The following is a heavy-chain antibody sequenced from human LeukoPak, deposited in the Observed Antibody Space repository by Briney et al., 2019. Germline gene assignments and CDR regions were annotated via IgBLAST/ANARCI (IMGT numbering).Heavy chain of an antibody. Sequence: GGSLRLSCAVSGFIFDDYAMHWVRQASGKGLEWVSGITWGRDNLAYAASVKGRFTISRDNSKNTLYLQMNSLRAEDTAVYYCARDGSAAAGDLEPDYWGQGTLVTVSS. CDR2: ITWGRDNL. CDR3: ARDGSAAAGDLEPDY. J-gene: IGHJ4*02. CDR1: GFIFDDYA. V-gene: IGHV3-9*01. D-gene: IGHD6-13*01.